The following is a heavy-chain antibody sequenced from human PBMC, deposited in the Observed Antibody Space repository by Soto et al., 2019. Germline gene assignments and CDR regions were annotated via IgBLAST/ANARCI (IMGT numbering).Heavy chain of an antibody. J-gene: IGHJ4*02. D-gene: IGHD3-10*01. CDR2: FDPEDGET. V-gene: IGHV1-24*01. CDR1: GYTLTELS. CDR3: ATAGTYYYGSGSYDY. Sequence: ASVKVSCKVSGYTLTELSMHWVRQAPGKGLEWMGGFDPEDGETIYAQKFQGRVTMTEDTSTDTAYMELSSLRSEDTAVYYCATAGTYYYGSGSYDYWGQGTLVTVSS.